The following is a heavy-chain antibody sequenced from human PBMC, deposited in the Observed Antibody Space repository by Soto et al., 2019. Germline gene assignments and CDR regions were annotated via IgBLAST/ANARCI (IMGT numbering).Heavy chain of an antibody. CDR1: GGTFSSYT. Sequence: WDSVKVSCKASGGTFSSYTISWVRQAPGQGLEWMGRIIPILGIANYAQKFQGRVTITADKSTSTAYMELSSLRSEDTAVYYCGSTNYSHNLKSRITISADTSKNPVSLKLSYLTAADKAVYYCATDYTKGRRYYDHGRGYYSGRWFDPCRQGNLVTVSS. V-gene: IGHV1-69*02. J-gene: IGHJ5*02. CDR2: IIPILGIA. CDR3: GSTNYSHNLKSRITISADTSKNPVSLKLSYLTAADKAVYYCATDYTKGRRYYDHGRGYYSGRWFDP. D-gene: IGHD3-10*01.